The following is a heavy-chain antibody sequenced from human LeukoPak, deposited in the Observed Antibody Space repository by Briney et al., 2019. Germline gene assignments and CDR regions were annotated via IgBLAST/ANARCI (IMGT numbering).Heavy chain of an antibody. CDR1: GYTFTSDY. V-gene: IGHV1-46*01. Sequence: ASVKVSCKASGYTFTSDYMHWVRQAPGQGLEGVVIINPSGGSTSYAQKFQGRVTMTRDTSTSTVYMELSSLRSEDTAVYYCARELLRGSYLVFDYWGQGTLVTVSS. CDR2: INPSGGST. J-gene: IGHJ4*02. CDR3: ARELLRGSYLVFDY. D-gene: IGHD1-26*01.